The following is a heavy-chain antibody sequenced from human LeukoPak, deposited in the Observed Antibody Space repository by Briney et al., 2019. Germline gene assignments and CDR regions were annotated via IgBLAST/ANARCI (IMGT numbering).Heavy chain of an antibody. CDR1: GFTFTSYA. V-gene: IGHV3-23*01. J-gene: IGHJ6*03. CDR2: ISGSGGNT. CDR3: ARDEVVVVPAAMGYYYMDV. Sequence: GGSLGLSCAASGFTFTSYAMSWVRQAPGKGLEWVSTISGSGGNTYYADSVKGRFTFSRDNSKNTLYLQMNSLRAEDTAVYYCARDEVVVVPAAMGYYYMDVWGKGTTVTVSS. D-gene: IGHD2-2*01.